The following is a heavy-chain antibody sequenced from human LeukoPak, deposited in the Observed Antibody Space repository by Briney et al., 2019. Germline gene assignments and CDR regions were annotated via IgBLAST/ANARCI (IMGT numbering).Heavy chain of an antibody. CDR3: ARSSGTGGPYYFDF. CDR2: ISVLSTYI. V-gene: IGHV3-21*04. D-gene: IGHD3/OR15-3a*01. Sequence: GRSLRLSCAASGFTFNTYSMNWVRQAPGKGLEWVSSISVLSTYIYYPASMRGRFTISRDNAKNSLFLQLSSRRAENTAVYFCARSSGTGGPYYFDFWGQGSLVTASS. CDR1: GFTFNTYS. J-gene: IGHJ4*02.